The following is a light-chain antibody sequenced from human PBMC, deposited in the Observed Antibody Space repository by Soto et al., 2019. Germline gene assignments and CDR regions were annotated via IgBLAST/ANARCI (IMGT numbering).Light chain of an antibody. CDR3: LQDHNYPWT. Sequence: AIQMTQSPSSLSASVGDRVTITCRASQGIRNELGWYQQKPGNAPKLLIYGAFNLQTGVPSRFSGSGFGTDFTLTISSLQPEDFATYYCLQDHNYPWTFGQGTKVDIK. V-gene: IGKV1-6*01. J-gene: IGKJ1*01. CDR1: QGIRNE. CDR2: GAF.